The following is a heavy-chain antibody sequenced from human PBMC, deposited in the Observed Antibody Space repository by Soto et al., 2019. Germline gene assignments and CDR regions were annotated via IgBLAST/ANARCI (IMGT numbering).Heavy chain of an antibody. Sequence: LRLSCAASGFTFSDYYMSWIRQAPGKGLEWVSYISSSGSTIYYADSVKGRSTISRDNAKNSLYLQMNSLRAEDTAVYYCARVRDTAMVSYYFDYWGQGTLVTVSS. CDR3: ARVRDTAMVSYYFDY. D-gene: IGHD5-18*01. V-gene: IGHV3-11*01. CDR1: GFTFSDYY. J-gene: IGHJ4*02. CDR2: ISSSGSTI.